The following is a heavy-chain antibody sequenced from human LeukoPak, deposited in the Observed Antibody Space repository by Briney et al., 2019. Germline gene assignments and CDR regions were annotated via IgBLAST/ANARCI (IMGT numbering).Heavy chain of an antibody. D-gene: IGHD2-8*01. CDR2: IYSGGST. Sequence: SETLSLTYNVSGASMSSDGYYWNWIRQPAGKGLEWIGRIYSGGSTNYNPSLKSRVTLSVDTSKNRLSLKLSYVTAADTAVYYCASAGHCANGVCRNWFGPWGQGILVTVSS. V-gene: IGHV4-61*02. J-gene: IGHJ5*02. CDR3: ASAGHCANGVCRNWFGP. CDR1: GASMSSDGYY.